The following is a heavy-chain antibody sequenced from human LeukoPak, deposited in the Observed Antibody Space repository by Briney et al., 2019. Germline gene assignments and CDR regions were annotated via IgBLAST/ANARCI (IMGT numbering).Heavy chain of an antibody. D-gene: IGHD3-10*01. CDR1: GYTFTGYY. CDR3: AKGGEAKWFGELIKTQYYYYMDV. Sequence: ASVKVSCKASGYTFTGYYMHWVRQAPGEGLEWMGWINPNSGGTKYAQKFQGRVTMTRDTSINTAYMEVRRLTSDDTAVYYCAKGGEAKWFGELIKTQYYYYMDVWGKGTTVTVSS. J-gene: IGHJ6*03. CDR2: INPNSGGT. V-gene: IGHV1-2*02.